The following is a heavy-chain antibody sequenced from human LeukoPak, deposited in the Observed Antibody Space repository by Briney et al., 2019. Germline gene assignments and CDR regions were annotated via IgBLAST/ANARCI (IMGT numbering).Heavy chain of an antibody. CDR2: VNASGGT. CDR1: IDSFSNYH. D-gene: IGHD1-26*01. CDR3: ARGQGATVPQVGKNWFDP. V-gene: IGHV4-34*01. Sequence: PSETLSLTCAVYIDSFSNYHWNWIRQTPAKGMEWFGEVNASGGTNISPSLRSRVILSVDTSKNQFSLKLISVTVADTAIYYCARGQGATVPQVGKNWFDPWGQGTRVTVSS. J-gene: IGHJ5*02.